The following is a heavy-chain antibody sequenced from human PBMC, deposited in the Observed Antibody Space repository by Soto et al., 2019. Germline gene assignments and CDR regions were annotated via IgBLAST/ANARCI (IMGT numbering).Heavy chain of an antibody. J-gene: IGHJ4*02. D-gene: IGHD3-10*01. Sequence: EVQLVQSGAEVKKPGESLRISCKGAGYSFTSYWISWVRQMPGKGLEWMGRIDPSDSYTNYSPSFQGHVTISADKSIRTAYLQWSSLKASATAMYYCATLRVGFGELLTYWGPGTLVTVSS. CDR1: GYSFTSYW. CDR3: ATLRVGFGELLTY. CDR2: IDPSDSYT. V-gene: IGHV5-10-1*01.